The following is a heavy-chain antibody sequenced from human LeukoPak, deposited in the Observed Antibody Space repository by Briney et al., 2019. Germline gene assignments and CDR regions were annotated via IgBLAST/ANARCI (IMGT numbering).Heavy chain of an antibody. Sequence: SETLSLTCTVSGGSISSGDYYWSWIRQPPGKGLEWIGYIYYSGSTYYNPSLKSRVTISVDTSKNQFSLKLSSVTAADTAVYYCARVIGDSYYYYGMDVWGQGTTVTVSS. CDR3: ARVIGDSYYYYGMDV. CDR1: GGSISSGDYY. D-gene: IGHD4-17*01. V-gene: IGHV4-30-4*01. CDR2: IYYSGST. J-gene: IGHJ6*02.